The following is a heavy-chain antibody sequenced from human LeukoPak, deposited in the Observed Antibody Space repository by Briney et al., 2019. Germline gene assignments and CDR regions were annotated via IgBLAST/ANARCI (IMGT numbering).Heavy chain of an antibody. CDR3: ARGLWSAHRREYYFDS. D-gene: IGHD3-3*01. J-gene: IGHJ4*02. CDR1: GYTFTNYA. V-gene: IGHV1-3*04. Sequence: ASVKVSCKASGYTFTNYAVNWMRQAPGQRLEWMGWIYTGNGDTKFSQNCQARVTITRDASASTAYMELSSLTSEDTAVYFCARGLWSAHRREYYFDSWGQGTLVTVSS. CDR2: IYTGNGDT.